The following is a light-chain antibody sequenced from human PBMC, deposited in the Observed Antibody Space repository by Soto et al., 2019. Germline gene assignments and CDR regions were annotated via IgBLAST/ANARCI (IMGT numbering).Light chain of an antibody. CDR1: QYIRND. CDR2: EAS. J-gene: IGKJ1*01. Sequence: AIQMTQSPSSLPASVGDRVTITCRASQYIRNDLTWYQQKPGKAPKLLIYEASTLESGVPSNFSGSGSGTEFTLTISSLQPEDFATYYCQQYNSHPWTLGQGTKVDIK. V-gene: IGKV1-13*02. CDR3: QQYNSHPWT.